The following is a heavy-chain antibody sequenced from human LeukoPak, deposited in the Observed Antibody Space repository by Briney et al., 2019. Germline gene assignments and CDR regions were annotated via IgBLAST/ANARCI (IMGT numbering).Heavy chain of an antibody. V-gene: IGHV3-23*01. CDR1: GFTVSSYA. CDR3: ARNDYDFWSGYHY. CDR2: IGYSAGDT. J-gene: IGHJ4*02. Sequence: GGSLRLSCATSGFTVSSYAMTWVRQAPGKGLELVSAIGYSAGDTYYADSVKGRFTISRDNAKNSLSLQMNSLRAEDAAVYYCARNDYDFWSGYHYWGQGTLVTVSS. D-gene: IGHD3-3*01.